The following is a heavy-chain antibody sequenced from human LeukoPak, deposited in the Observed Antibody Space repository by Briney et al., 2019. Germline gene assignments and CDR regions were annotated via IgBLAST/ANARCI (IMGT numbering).Heavy chain of an antibody. CDR1: GFSFADEA. Sequence: GGSLRLSCTTSGFSFADEALSWFRQAPGKGLEWVGFIRRKASGGAIEYAASVKGRFTISRDNSKNTLYLQMNSLRAEDTAVYYCARGGPAAGRFDYWGQGTLVTVSS. V-gene: IGHV3-49*03. D-gene: IGHD6-13*01. CDR2: IRRKASGGAI. CDR3: ARGGPAAGRFDY. J-gene: IGHJ4*02.